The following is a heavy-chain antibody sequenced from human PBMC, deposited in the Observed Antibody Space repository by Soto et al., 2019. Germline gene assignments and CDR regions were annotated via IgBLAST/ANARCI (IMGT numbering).Heavy chain of an antibody. CDR1: GGSISNNY. D-gene: IGHD2-15*01. V-gene: IGHV4-59*01. Sequence: PSETLSLTCTVSGGSISNNYWGWIRQPPGKGLEWIGHIYGSGIINYNPSLKSRVTISVDTSKKQFSLRLSSVTAADTAVYYCARDPPGIGPDYWGQGTLVTVSS. CDR2: IYGSGII. CDR3: ARDPPGIGPDY. J-gene: IGHJ4*02.